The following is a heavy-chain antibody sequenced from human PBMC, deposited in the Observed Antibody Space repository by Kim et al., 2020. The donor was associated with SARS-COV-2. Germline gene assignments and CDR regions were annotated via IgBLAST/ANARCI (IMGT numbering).Heavy chain of an antibody. CDR2: ISYSGST. D-gene: IGHD2-2*01. CDR3: ARPHNKGTSSPGFYY. CDR1: GDSISSNNYY. V-gene: IGHV4-39*01. Sequence: SETLSLTCTVSGDSISSNNYYWGWIRQPPGKGLEWIGSISYSGSTYYNPSLKSRVTMSVDTSKNQFSLRLSSVIAADTAIFYCARPHNKGTSSPGFYYWGQGTLITVSS. J-gene: IGHJ4*02.